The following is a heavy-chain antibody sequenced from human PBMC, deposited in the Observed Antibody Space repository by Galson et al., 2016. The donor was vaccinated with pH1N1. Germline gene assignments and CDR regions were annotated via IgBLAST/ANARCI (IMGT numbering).Heavy chain of an antibody. V-gene: IGHV3-11*01. CDR2: ISGSDTTI. D-gene: IGHD2-8*01. Sequence: SLRLSCAAPGFPFSHYYMGWIRQAPGKGLEWISYISGSDTTIYYADSVRGRFTISRDNAQNSLYLHMNSLRAEDTAVYYCARDHFEWAFDVWGQGTMVTVSP. CDR3: ARDHFEWAFDV. J-gene: IGHJ3*01. CDR1: GFPFSHYY.